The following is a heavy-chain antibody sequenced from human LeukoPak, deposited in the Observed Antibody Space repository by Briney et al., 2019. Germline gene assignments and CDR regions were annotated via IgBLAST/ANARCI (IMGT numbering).Heavy chain of an antibody. Sequence: SETLSLTCTVSGGSISSGSYSWSWIRQPAGKGLEWIGRIYTSGSTNYNPSLKSRVTISVDTSKNQFSLKLSSVTAADTAVYYCARERYYDSSGYGTFDYWGQGTLVTVSS. J-gene: IGHJ4*02. D-gene: IGHD3-22*01. CDR2: IYTSGST. V-gene: IGHV4-61*02. CDR1: GGSISSGSYS. CDR3: ARERYYDSSGYGTFDY.